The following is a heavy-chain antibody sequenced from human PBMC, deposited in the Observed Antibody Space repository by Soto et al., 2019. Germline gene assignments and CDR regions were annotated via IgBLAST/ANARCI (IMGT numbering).Heavy chain of an antibody. CDR2: ISSSSSYT. D-gene: IGHD3-10*01. Sequence: GSLRLSCAASGFTFSDYYMSWIRQAPGKGLEWVSYISSSSSYTNYADSVKGRFTISRDNAKNSLYLQMNSLRAEDTAVYYCARDLKSKGGSTVMAYYGMDVWGQGTTVTVSS. CDR3: ARDLKSKGGSTVMAYYGMDV. J-gene: IGHJ6*02. V-gene: IGHV3-11*06. CDR1: GFTFSDYY.